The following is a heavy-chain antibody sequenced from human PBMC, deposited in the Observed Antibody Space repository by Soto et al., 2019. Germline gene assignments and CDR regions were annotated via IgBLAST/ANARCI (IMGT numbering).Heavy chain of an antibody. CDR3: ARLAGGNYCYGMDV. D-gene: IGHD3-16*01. Sequence: PGETLKISCKASEYSFTNYWISWVRQMPGKGLEWMGMIYPGDSNTRYRPSFQGQVTISADKSTSTAYLLWSSLKASDTAMYYCARLAGGNYCYGMDVWGQGTTVTAP. CDR2: IYPGDSNT. CDR1: EYSFTNYW. J-gene: IGHJ6*02. V-gene: IGHV5-51*01.